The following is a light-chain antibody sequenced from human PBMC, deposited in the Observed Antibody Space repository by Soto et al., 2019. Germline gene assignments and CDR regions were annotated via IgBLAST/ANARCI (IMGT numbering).Light chain of an antibody. CDR1: TGTVSSGHY. Sequence: QAVVTQEPSLTVSPGGTVTLTCGSSTGTVSSGHYPYWFQQKPGQAPRTLLYHTSNKPSSTPARFSGSLLGGKAALTLSGAQPEDEADYYCLLSYGDARVFGGGTKLTVL. CDR3: LLSYGDARV. J-gene: IGLJ2*01. CDR2: HTS. V-gene: IGLV7-46*01.